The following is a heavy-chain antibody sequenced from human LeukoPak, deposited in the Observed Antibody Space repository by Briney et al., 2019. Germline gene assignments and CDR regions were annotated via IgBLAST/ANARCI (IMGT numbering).Heavy chain of an antibody. J-gene: IGHJ4*02. CDR2: ISYDGSNK. D-gene: IGHD3-10*01. Sequence: PGGSLRLSCAASGFTFSSYAMHWVRQAPGKGLEWVAVISYDGSNKYYADSVKGRFTISRDNSKNTLYLQMNSLRAEDTAVCYCARDDVRGDKGYFDYWGQGTLVTISS. CDR3: ARDDVRGDKGYFDY. CDR1: GFTFSSYA. V-gene: IGHV3-30*04.